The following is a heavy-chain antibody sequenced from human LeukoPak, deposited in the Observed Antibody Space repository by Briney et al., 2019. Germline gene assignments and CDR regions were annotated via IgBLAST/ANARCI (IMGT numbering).Heavy chain of an antibody. V-gene: IGHV3-23*01. Sequence: AGAYLRLYCAGSGFTFSSYAMRWVGQAPGKGLEWVSDISGSGGSTYYADSVKGRFTISRDNSKNTLYLQMNSLRAEDTAVYYCAKVSSSDYYYGMDVWGQGTTVTVSS. CDR3: AKVSSSDYYYGMDV. J-gene: IGHJ6*02. CDR2: ISGSGGST. D-gene: IGHD6-6*01. CDR1: GFTFSSYA.